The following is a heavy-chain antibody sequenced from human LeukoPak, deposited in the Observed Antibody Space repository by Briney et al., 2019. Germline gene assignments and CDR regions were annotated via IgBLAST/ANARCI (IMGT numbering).Heavy chain of an antibody. J-gene: IGHJ4*02. CDR2: IYTSGST. Sequence: KPSETLSLTCTVSGGSISSYYWIWIRQPAGKGLEWIGRIYTSGSTNYNPSLKSRVTMSVDTSKNQFSLKLSSVTAADTAVYYCARDYDILTGYPYFDYWGQGTLVTVSS. V-gene: IGHV4-4*07. CDR1: GGSISSYY. CDR3: ARDYDILTGYPYFDY. D-gene: IGHD3-9*01.